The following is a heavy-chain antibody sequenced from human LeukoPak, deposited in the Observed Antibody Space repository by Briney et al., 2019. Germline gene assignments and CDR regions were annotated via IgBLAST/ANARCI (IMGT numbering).Heavy chain of an antibody. CDR1: RYTFTSYG. Sequence: ASVQVSCKASRYTFTSYGISWVRQAPGQGLEWMGWISAYNGNTNYAQKLQGRVTMTTDTSTSTAYMELRSLRSDDTAVYYCARDRGDIVLMVYATTTDYWGQGTLVTVSS. V-gene: IGHV1-18*01. J-gene: IGHJ4*02. D-gene: IGHD2-8*01. CDR2: ISAYNGNT. CDR3: ARDRGDIVLMVYATTTDY.